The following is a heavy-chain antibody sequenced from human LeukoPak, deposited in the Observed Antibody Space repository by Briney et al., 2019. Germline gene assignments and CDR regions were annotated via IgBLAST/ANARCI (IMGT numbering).Heavy chain of an antibody. D-gene: IGHD6-19*01. CDR1: GFTFSSYA. J-gene: IGHJ4*02. V-gene: IGHV3-30-3*01. CDR3: ARDPGSSGWYYFDY. CDR2: ISYDGSNK. Sequence: GGSLRLSCAASGFTFSSYAMHWVRQTPGKGLEWVAVISYDGSNKYYADSVKGRFTISRDNSKNTLHLQMNSLRAEDTAVHYCARDPGSSGWYYFDYWGQGTLVTVSS.